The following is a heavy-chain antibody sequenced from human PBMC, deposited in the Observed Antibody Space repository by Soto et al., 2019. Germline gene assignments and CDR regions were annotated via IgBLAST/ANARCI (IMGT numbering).Heavy chain of an antibody. V-gene: IGHV1-8*01. J-gene: IGHJ4*02. Sequence: QVQLVQSGAEVKKPGASVKVSCKASGYTFTSYDINWVRQATGQVLEWMGWMNPNSGNTGYAQKLQGRVTMTRNTTNSTGYMELSRMRSEDTSVYYWARGGIAADYLGQGTLVTVSS. CDR1: GYTFTSYD. D-gene: IGHD6-13*01. CDR3: ARGGIAADY. CDR2: MNPNSGNT.